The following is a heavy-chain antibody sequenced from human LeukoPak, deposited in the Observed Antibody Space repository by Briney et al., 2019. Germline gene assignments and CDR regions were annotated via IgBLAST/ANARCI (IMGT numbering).Heavy chain of an antibody. CDR3: ARGTWATLYYYYMDV. J-gene: IGHJ6*03. CDR2: INSDGSST. Sequence: GGSLRLSWAASGFTFSSYWMHWVRQAPGKGLVLVSRINSDGSSTSYADSVKGRFTISRDNAKNTLYLQMNGLRAEDTAVYYCARGTWATLYYYYMDVWGKGTTVTVSS. V-gene: IGHV3-74*01. D-gene: IGHD5-24*01. CDR1: GFTFSSYW.